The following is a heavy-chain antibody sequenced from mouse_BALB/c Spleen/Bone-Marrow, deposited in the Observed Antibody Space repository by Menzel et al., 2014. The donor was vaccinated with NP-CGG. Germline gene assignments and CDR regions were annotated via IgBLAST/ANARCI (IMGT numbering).Heavy chain of an antibody. CDR2: INSDGGST. V-gene: IGHV5-6-3*01. J-gene: IGHJ3*01. CDR3: ANAYY. CDR1: GFTFSRYG. D-gene: IGHD2-10*01. Sequence: EVMLVESGGGLVQFGGSLKLSCAASGFTFSRYGMSWVRQTPDKRLELVAIINSDGGSTYYPDSVKGRFTTSRDNAKNPLYLQMSSLKSEDTAIYYCANAYYWGQGTLVTVSA.